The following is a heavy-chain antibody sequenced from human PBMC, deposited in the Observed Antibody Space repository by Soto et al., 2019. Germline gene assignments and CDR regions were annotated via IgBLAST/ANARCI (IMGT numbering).Heavy chain of an antibody. J-gene: IGHJ6*02. CDR2: IYYSGST. D-gene: IGHD3-10*01. CDR1: GGSISSSSFH. Sequence: SETLSLTCTVSGGSISSSSFHWGWIRQPPGKGLEWIGSIYYSGSTYYSPSLKSRVTISVDTSKNQFSLKLSSVTAADTAVYYCAGGRGDYYYGMDVWGQGTTVTVSS. V-gene: IGHV4-39*01. CDR3: AGGRGDYYYGMDV.